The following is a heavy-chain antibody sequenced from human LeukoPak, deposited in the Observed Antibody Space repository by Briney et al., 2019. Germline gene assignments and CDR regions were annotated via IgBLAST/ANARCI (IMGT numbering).Heavy chain of an antibody. D-gene: IGHD3-16*01. J-gene: IGHJ3*01. CDR3: VRGWGSNVYASAFDV. V-gene: IGHV3-33*01. CDR1: VFTFSTYG. CDR2: IWHDGSHK. Sequence: TGGSLRLSCAASVFTFSTYGMHWVRRAPGKGLEWVTVIWHDGSHKEYADSVRGRFTISRDNSKNTLYLQMNDLRAEDTAVYFCVRGWGSNVYASAFDVWGQGTMVTVSS.